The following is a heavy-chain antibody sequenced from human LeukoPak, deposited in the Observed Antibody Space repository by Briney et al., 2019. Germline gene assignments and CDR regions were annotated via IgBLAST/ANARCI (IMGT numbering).Heavy chain of an antibody. D-gene: IGHD1/OR15-1a*01. V-gene: IGHV3-33*01. Sequence: PETSMRLSCAASGITFSSFGMHWVRQAPGKGLEWVAFIWYDGSNKYYADSMKGRFTISRDNSKNTLYLQMNSLRVEDTAVYYCSRDGTVAAGPFDPWCQGTLVIVSS. CDR2: IWYDGSNK. J-gene: IGHJ5*02. CDR3: SRDGTVAAGPFDP. CDR1: GITFSSFG.